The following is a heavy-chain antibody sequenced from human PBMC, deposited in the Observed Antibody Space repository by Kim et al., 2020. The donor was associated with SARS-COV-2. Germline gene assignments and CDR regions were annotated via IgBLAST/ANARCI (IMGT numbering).Heavy chain of an antibody. V-gene: IGHV3-11*04. Sequence: KGRLTLSRDNAKNALYLKMNSLRAEDTTVYYCAREYPSYAILTGYSYFAYWGQGTLVTVSS. J-gene: IGHJ4*02. D-gene: IGHD3-9*01. CDR3: AREYPSYAILTGYSYFAY.